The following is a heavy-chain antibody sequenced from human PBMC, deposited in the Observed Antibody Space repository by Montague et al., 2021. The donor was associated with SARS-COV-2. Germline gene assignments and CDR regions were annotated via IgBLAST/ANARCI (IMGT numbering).Heavy chain of an antibody. CDR2: IYYSGTT. D-gene: IGHD3-10*01. CDR3: ARADYYGSLEN. V-gene: IGHV4-39*01. Sequence: SETLSLTCTVSGGSISSSTYYWGWIRHPPGKGLEWIGTIYYSGTTYYNPSLKSRVTISINTSRNKSSLNLKSVTAADTAVYYCARADYYGSLENWGQGTLVPVSS. J-gene: IGHJ4*02. CDR1: GGSISSSTYY.